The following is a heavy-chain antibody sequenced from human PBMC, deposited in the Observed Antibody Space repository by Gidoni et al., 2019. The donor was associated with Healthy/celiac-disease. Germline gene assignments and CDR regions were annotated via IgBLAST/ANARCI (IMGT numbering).Heavy chain of an antibody. D-gene: IGHD3-10*01. CDR3: ARVPLSGPWFCDY. V-gene: IGHV4-34*01. Sequence: QVQLQQWGAGLWKPSETLSLTCAVYGGSFSGYYWSWIRQPPGKGLEWIGEINHSGSTNYNPSLKSRVTISVDTSKNQFSLKLSSVTAADTAVYYCARVPLSGPWFCDYWGQGTLVTVSS. J-gene: IGHJ4*02. CDR1: GGSFSGYY. CDR2: INHSGST.